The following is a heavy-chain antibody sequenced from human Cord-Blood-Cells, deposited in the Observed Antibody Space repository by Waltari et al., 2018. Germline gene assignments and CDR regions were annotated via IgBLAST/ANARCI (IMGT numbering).Heavy chain of an antibody. Sequence: QVQLQQWGAGLLKPSETLSLTCAGYGGSFSGYYWSWIRQPPGKGLEWIGEINHSGSTNYNPSLKSRVTISVDTSKNQFSLKLSSVTAADTAVYYCVRGRYFDLWGRGTLVTVSS. CDR3: VRGRYFDL. CDR2: INHSGST. CDR1: GGSFSGYY. J-gene: IGHJ2*01. V-gene: IGHV4-34*01.